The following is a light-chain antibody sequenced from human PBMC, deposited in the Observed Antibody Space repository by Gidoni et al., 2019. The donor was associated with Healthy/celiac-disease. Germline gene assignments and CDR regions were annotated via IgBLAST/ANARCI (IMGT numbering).Light chain of an antibody. CDR2: DAS. J-gene: IGKJ4*02. Sequence: DIQMTQSPSTLSASVGDRVTITCRASQSISSWLAWYQQKPGKAPTLLIYDASSLESGVPSRFSGSGCGTEFTLTISSLQPDDFATYYCQQYNSYSPLTFGGGTKVEIK. V-gene: IGKV1-5*01. CDR3: QQYNSYSPLT. CDR1: QSISSW.